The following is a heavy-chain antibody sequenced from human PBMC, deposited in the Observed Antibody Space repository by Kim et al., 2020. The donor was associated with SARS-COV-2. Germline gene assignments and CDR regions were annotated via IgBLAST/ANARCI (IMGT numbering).Heavy chain of an antibody. CDR2: IYSGGST. V-gene: IGHV3-53*01. D-gene: IGHD3-10*01. CDR1: GFTVSSNY. Sequence: GGSLRLSCAASGFTVSSNYMSWVRQAPGKGLEWVSLIYSGGSTYYADSVKGRFTISRDISKNTLYLQMNSLRAEDTAVYYCAGAMVRGVIITGGMDVWDQGTTVTVSS. CDR3: AGAMVRGVIITGGMDV. J-gene: IGHJ6*02.